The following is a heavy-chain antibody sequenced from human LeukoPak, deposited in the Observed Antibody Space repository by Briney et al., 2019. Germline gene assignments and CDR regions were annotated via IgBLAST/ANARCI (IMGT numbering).Heavy chain of an antibody. J-gene: IGHJ4*02. CDR2: INHSGST. V-gene: IGHV4-34*01. D-gene: IGHD6-19*01. Sequence: SETLSLTCAVYGGSFSGYYWSWIRQPPGKGLEWMGEINHSGSTNYNPSLKSRVTISVDMSKNQFSLKLSSVTAADTAVYYCAVAGSGLSSFDYWGQGTLVTVSS. CDR3: AVAGSGLSSFDY. CDR1: GGSFSGYY.